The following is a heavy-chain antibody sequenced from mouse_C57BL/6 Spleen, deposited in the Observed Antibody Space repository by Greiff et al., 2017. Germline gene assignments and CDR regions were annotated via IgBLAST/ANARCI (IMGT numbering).Heavy chain of an antibody. J-gene: IGHJ2*01. Sequence: VQLQQSGAELVKPGASVKLSCKASGYTFTSYWMHWVKQRPGQGLEWIGMIHPNSGSTNYNEKFKSKATLTVDKSSSTAYMQLSSLTSEDSAVYYCAREEGYDVYYFDYWGQGTTLTVSS. CDR3: AREEGYDVYYFDY. D-gene: IGHD2-2*01. CDR2: IHPNSGST. V-gene: IGHV1-64*01. CDR1: GYTFTSYW.